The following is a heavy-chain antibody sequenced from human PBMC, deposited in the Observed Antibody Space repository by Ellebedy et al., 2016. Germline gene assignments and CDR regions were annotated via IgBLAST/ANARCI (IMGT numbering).Heavy chain of an antibody. CDR3: ARRAYSSSWLPYFDN. V-gene: IGHV1-8*01. CDR1: GYTFTSYD. D-gene: IGHD6-13*01. CDR2: MNHNSGNT. J-gene: IGHJ4*02. Sequence: ASVKVSCKASGYTFTSYDINWVRQSTGQGLEWMGWMNHNSGNTGHAQKFQGRVTMTRDTSTSTVYMEVSSLRSEDTAVYYCARRAYSSSWLPYFDNWGQGTLVTVSS.